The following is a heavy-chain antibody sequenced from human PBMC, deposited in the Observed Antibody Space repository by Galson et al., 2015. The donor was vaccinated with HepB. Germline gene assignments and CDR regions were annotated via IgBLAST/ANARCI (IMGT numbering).Heavy chain of an antibody. Sequence: SVKVSCKASGYTFTSYAMHWVRQAPGQRLEWMGWINAGNGNTKYSQKFQGRVTITRDTSASTAYMELSSLRSEDTAVYYCARVEMGGWLQLIPSYFDYWGQGALVTVSS. CDR1: GYTFTSYA. J-gene: IGHJ4*02. V-gene: IGHV1-3*01. CDR3: ARVEMGGWLQLIPSYFDY. D-gene: IGHD5-24*01. CDR2: INAGNGNT.